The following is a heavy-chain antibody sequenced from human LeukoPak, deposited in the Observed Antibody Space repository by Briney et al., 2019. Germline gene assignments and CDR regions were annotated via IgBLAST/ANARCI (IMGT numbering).Heavy chain of an antibody. J-gene: IGHJ6*03. CDR2: IIPIFGTA. CDR1: GGTFSSYA. CDR3: ARWADIQLWLPGPQYYYYYMDV. Sequence: SVKVSCKASGGTFSSYAISWVRQAPGQGLEWMGGIIPIFGTANYAQKFQGRVTITADESTSTAYMELSSLRSEDTAVYYCARWADIQLWLPGPQYYYYYMDVWGKGTTVTVSS. V-gene: IGHV1-69*13. D-gene: IGHD5-18*01.